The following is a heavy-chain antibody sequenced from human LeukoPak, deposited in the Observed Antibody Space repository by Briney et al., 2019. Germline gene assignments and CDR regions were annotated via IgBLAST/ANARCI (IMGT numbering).Heavy chain of an antibody. Sequence: SQTLSLTCTVSGGSISSDSYYWRWIRQPAGKGLEWIGRIYTSGSTNYNPSLKSRVTISVDTSKNQFSLKLSSVTAADTAVYYCARHGDSSGWYGRAFDIWGQGTVVTVSS. J-gene: IGHJ3*02. CDR3: ARHGDSSGWYGRAFDI. CDR1: GGSISSDSYY. D-gene: IGHD6-19*01. CDR2: IYTSGST. V-gene: IGHV4-61*02.